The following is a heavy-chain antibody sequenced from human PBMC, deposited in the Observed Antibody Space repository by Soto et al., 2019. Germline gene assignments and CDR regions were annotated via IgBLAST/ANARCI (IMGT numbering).Heavy chain of an antibody. CDR1: GGSISSGVYY. Sequence: SETLSLTCTVSGGSISSGVYYWSWIRQHPGKGLEWIGYIYYSVSTDYNPSLKSRVTISVDTSKNQFSLNLSSVTAADTAVYYCARFSSGWNALDYWGQGTLVTVSS. CDR3: ARFSSGWNALDY. J-gene: IGHJ4*02. CDR2: IYYSVST. D-gene: IGHD6-19*01. V-gene: IGHV4-31*03.